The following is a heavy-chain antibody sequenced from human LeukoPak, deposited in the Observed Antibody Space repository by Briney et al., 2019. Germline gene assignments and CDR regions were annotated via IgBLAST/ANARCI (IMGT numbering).Heavy chain of an antibody. CDR2: INAYNGNT. CDR3: ARDYTKSVFYYYYGMDV. J-gene: IGHJ6*02. CDR1: GYTFTSYG. V-gene: IGHV1-18*01. Sequence: ASVKVSCKASGYTFTSYGISWVRQAPGQGLEWMGWINAYNGNTNCAQKLQGRVTMTTDTSTSTAYMELRSLRSDDTAVYYCARDYTKSVFYYYYGMDVWGQGTTVTVSS. D-gene: IGHD2-8*01.